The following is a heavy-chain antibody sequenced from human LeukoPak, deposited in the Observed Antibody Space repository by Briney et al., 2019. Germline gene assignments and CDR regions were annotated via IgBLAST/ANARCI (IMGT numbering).Heavy chain of an antibody. J-gene: IGHJ6*02. CDR2: IYAGDSDT. V-gene: IGHV5-51*01. CDR1: GYSFTSYW. D-gene: IGHD2-2*01. CDR3: ARAIGTSQFYFYYGMDV. Sequence: GESLKISCKGSGYSFTSYWIGWVRQMPGKGLEWMGIIYAGDSDTRYSPSFQGQVTISVDKSISTAYLQWSSLQASNTAMYYCARAIGTSQFYFYYGMDVWGQGTTVTVSS.